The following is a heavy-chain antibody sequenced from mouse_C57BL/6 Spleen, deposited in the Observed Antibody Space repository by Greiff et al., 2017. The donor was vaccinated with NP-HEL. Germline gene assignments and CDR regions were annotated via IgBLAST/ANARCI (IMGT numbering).Heavy chain of an antibody. CDR1: GYTFTTYP. D-gene: IGHD2-2*01. J-gene: IGHJ3*01. Sequence: QVQLKESGAELVKPGASVKMSCKASGYTFTTYPIEWMKQNHGKSLEWIGNFHPYNDDTKYNEKFKGKATLTVEKSSSTVYLELSRLTSDDSAVYYCARRYYGYDDGFAYWGQGTLVTVSA. CDR3: ARRYYGYDDGFAY. CDR2: FHPYNDDT. V-gene: IGHV1-47*01.